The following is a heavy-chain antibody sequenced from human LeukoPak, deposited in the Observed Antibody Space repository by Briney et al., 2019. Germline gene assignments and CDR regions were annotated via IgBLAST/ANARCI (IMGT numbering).Heavy chain of an antibody. J-gene: IGHJ6*02. CDR2: ISWNSGSI. Sequence: PGGSLRLSCAASGFTFDDYAMHWVRQAPGKGLEWVSGISWNSGSICYADSVKGRFTISRDNAKNSLYLQMNSLRAEDTALYYCTKDTVGGYGSGSYLSPTTGMDVWGQGTTVTVSS. V-gene: IGHV3-9*01. CDR1: GFTFDDYA. CDR3: TKDTVGGYGSGSYLSPTTGMDV. D-gene: IGHD3-10*01.